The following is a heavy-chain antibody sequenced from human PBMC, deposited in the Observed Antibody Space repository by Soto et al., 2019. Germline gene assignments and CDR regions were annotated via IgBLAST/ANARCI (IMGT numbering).Heavy chain of an antibody. Sequence: QVQLVESGGGVVQPGRSLRLSCAASGFTFSSYGMHWVRQAPGKGLEWVAVISYDGSNKYYADSVKGRFTISRDNSTNTLYLQMNSPRAEDTAVYYSAKDRPPNYYYGMDVWGPGTTVTVSS. J-gene: IGHJ6*02. CDR2: ISYDGSNK. CDR1: GFTFSSYG. V-gene: IGHV3-30*18. CDR3: AKDRPPNYYYGMDV.